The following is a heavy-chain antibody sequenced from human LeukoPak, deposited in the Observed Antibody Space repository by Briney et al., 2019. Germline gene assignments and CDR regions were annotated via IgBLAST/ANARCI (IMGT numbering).Heavy chain of an antibody. D-gene: IGHD4-11*01. CDR1: GYTFTGYY. V-gene: IGHV1-2*02. CDR3: ASLGLSTVTPSRDDY. Sequence: ASVKVSCKASGYTFTGYYMHWVRQAPGQGLEWMGWINPNSGGTNYAQKFQGRVTMTRDTSISTAYMELSRLRSGDTAVYYCASLGLSTVTPSRDDYWGQGTLVTVSS. CDR2: INPNSGGT. J-gene: IGHJ4*02.